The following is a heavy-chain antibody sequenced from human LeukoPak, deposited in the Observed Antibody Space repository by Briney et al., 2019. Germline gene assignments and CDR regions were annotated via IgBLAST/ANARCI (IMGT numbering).Heavy chain of an antibody. D-gene: IGHD5-24*01. CDR3: ARGQLFDY. V-gene: IGHV3-7*04. CDR1: GFTFSSYW. CDR2: IKQDGSEK. J-gene: IGHJ4*02. Sequence: GGSLRLSCAASGFTFSSYWMSWVRQAPGKGLEWVPNIKQDGSEKYYVDSVKGRFTISRDNAKNSLYLQMNRLSAEDTVVYYCARGQLFDYWGQGTLVTVSS.